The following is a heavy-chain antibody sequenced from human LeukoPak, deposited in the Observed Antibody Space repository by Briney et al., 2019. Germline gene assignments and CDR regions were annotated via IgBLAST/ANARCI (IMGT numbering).Heavy chain of an antibody. CDR3: AKDLEVAAAAYYFDY. CDR2: ISDDGTDI. J-gene: IGHJ4*02. V-gene: IGHV3-30*18. CDR1: GFTFRNYG. D-gene: IGHD6-13*01. Sequence: GRSLTLSCAASGFTFRNYGMHWVRQAPGKGLEWVAVISDDGTDIHYADSVKGRFTISRDNSKNTLYLQMNSLRVEDTAVYNCAKDLEVAAAAYYFDYWGQGTLVTVSS.